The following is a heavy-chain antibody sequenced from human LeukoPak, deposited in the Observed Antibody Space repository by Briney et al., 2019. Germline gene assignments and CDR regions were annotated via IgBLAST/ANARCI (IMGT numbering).Heavy chain of an antibody. Sequence: PSETLPLTCTVSGYSISSGYYWGWIRQPPGKGLEWIGSIYHSGSTYYNPSLKSRVTISVDTSKNQFSLKLSSVTAADTAVYYCARLYQLLSTRGVFDPWGQGTLVTVSS. CDR3: ARLYQLLSTRGVFDP. CDR1: GYSISSGYY. J-gene: IGHJ5*02. D-gene: IGHD2-2*01. CDR2: IYHSGST. V-gene: IGHV4-38-2*02.